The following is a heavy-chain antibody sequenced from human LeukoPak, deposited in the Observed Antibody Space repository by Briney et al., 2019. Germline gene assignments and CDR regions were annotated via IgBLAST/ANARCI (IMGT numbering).Heavy chain of an antibody. D-gene: IGHD6-13*01. CDR3: ARDLDVGAAAVFDY. CDR2: ISSSSSYI. Sequence: GGSLRLSCAASGFTFSSYSMNWVRQAPGKGLEWVSSISSSSSYIYYADSVKGRFTISRVNAKNSLCLQMNSLRAEDTAVYYCARDLDVGAAAVFDYWGQGTLVTVSS. CDR1: GFTFSSYS. J-gene: IGHJ4*02. V-gene: IGHV3-21*01.